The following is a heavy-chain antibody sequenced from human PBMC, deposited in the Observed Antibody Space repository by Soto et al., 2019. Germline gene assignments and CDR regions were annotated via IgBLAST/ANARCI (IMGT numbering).Heavy chain of an antibody. CDR2: INGRSNYK. CDR1: GFSFSTYS. J-gene: IGHJ4*02. Sequence: PGGSLRLSCVASGFSFSTYSMNWVRQAPGKGLEWVSSINGRSNYKYYADSVKGRFTISRDNPKNSLFLQMNSLRDEDTAVYYCAREGGVVGDTSAFDFWGQGTLVTVSS. CDR3: AREGGVVGDTSAFDF. D-gene: IGHD1-26*01. V-gene: IGHV3-21*01.